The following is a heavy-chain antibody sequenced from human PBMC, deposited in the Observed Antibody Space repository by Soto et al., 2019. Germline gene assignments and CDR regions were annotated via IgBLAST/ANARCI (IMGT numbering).Heavy chain of an antibody. D-gene: IGHD3-10*01. CDR2: INHSGST. J-gene: IGHJ6*02. Sequence: SQPRSVTCAVGDESITGYSWNRNSQPPGKGLEWIGEINHSGSTNYNPSLKSRVTISVDTSKNQFSLKLSSVTAADTAVYYCARDGERITMVRGVDGMDVWGQGTTVTVSS. CDR3: ARDGERITMVRGVDGMDV. CDR1: DESITGYS. V-gene: IGHV4-34*09.